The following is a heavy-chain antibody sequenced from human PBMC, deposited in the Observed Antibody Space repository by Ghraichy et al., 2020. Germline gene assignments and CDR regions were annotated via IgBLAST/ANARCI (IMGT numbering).Heavy chain of an antibody. CDR1: GFTFSSYD. J-gene: IGHJ2*01. Sequence: GASLRLSCAASGFTFSSYDMHWVRQPIGKGLEWVSVIGIAGDTYYPGSVKGRFTISRENAKNSLYLQMNSLRAGDTAMYYCARGIMATHRDWYFDLWGRGALVTGSS. V-gene: IGHV3-13*01. D-gene: IGHD5-12*01. CDR3: ARGIMATHRDWYFDL. CDR2: IGIAGDT.